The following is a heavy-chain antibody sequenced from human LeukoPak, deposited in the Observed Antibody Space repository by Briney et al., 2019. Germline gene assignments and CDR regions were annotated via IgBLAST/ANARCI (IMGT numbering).Heavy chain of an antibody. Sequence: GGSLRLSCTASGFTFSIYSMNWVRQAPGKGLEWVSYISTSSNTRYYADSVKGRFTISRDNAKNSLYLQMSSLRAEDTAVYYCARQGSGRLIPNFDYWGQGTLVTVSS. V-gene: IGHV3-48*01. J-gene: IGHJ4*02. CDR2: ISTSSNTR. D-gene: IGHD3-10*01. CDR3: ARQGSGRLIPNFDY. CDR1: GFTFSIYS.